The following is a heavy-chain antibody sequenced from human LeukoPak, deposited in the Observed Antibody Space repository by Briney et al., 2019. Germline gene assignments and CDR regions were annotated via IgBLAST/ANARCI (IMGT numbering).Heavy chain of an antibody. CDR1: GFGFSAYG. J-gene: IGHJ4*02. Sequence: AGGSLRLSCAASGFGFSAYGMHWVRQAPGKGLEWVAVIWSDGSNKYYADSVKGRFTISRDNSKNTLYLQMNSLGAEDTAVYYCARRRYSVYDFDYWGQGTLVTVSS. D-gene: IGHD5/OR15-5a*01. CDR3: ARRRYSVYDFDY. V-gene: IGHV3-33*01. CDR2: IWSDGSNK.